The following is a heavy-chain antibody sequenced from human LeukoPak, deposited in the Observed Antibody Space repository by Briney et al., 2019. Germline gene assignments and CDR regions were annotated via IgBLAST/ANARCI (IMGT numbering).Heavy chain of an antibody. CDR2: IYSGGST. J-gene: IGHJ6*02. V-gene: IGHV3-66*01. CDR3: ASGYGGYYYYYYGMDV. D-gene: IGHD5-18*01. Sequence: GGSLRVSCAASGFTVSSNYMSWVRQAPGKGLEWVSVIYSGGSTYYADSVKGRFTISRDNSKNTLYLQMNSLRAEDTAVYYCASGYGGYYYYYYGMDVWGQGTRVTLSS. CDR1: GFTVSSNY.